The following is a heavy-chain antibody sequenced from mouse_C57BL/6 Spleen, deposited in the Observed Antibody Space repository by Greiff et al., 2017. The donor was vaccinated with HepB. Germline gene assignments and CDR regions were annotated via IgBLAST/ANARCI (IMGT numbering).Heavy chain of an antibody. J-gene: IGHJ3*01. CDR2: ISSGSSTI. D-gene: IGHD2-4*01. CDR1: GFTFSDYG. Sequence: EVMLVESGGGLVKPGGSLKLSCAASGFTFSDYGMHWVRQAPEKGLEWVAYISSGSSTIYYADTVKGRFTISRDTAKTTLCLQMTSLRSEDTAMYYCARDHDYGAWFAYWGQGTLVTVSA. V-gene: IGHV5-17*01. CDR3: ARDHDYGAWFAY.